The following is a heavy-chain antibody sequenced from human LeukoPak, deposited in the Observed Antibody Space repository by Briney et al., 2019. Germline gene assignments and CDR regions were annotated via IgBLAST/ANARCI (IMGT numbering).Heavy chain of an antibody. CDR1: AFTFSSYG. V-gene: IGHV3-7*01. D-gene: IGHD1-20*01. J-gene: IGHJ3*02. Sequence: GGSLRLSCAASAFTFSSYGMHWVRQAPGKGLEWVANIKEDGSEKYYVDSVKGRFTISRDNAKNSLYLQMNSLRAEDTAVYYCARDEYNWNVDAFDIWGQGTVVTVSS. CDR2: IKEDGSEK. CDR3: ARDEYNWNVDAFDI.